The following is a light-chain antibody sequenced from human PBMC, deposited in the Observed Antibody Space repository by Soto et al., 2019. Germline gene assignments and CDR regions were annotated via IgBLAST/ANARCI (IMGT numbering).Light chain of an antibody. V-gene: IGKV3-20*01. CDR2: GAS. CDR1: QSVSSSY. Sequence: EFVLTQSPGTLSLSPGERATLSCRASQSVSSSYLAWYQQKPGQAPRLLIYGASSRATGIPDRFSGSGSGTDFTLTISSLEPEDFAVYYCQQYGSSPRTFGQGTKVDIK. CDR3: QQYGSSPRT. J-gene: IGKJ1*01.